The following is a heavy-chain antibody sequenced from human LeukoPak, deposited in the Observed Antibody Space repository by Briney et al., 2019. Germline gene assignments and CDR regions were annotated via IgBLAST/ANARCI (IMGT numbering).Heavy chain of an antibody. V-gene: IGHV3-30*09. Sequence: PGGSLRLSCAASGFTFSLYPVHWVRQAPGKGLEWVAVISFDGSDKYYADSVKGRFAISRDNSKNTLYLQLASLRAEDTAVYYCARWPDSTTLDYWGQGTLVTVSS. J-gene: IGHJ4*02. CDR2: ISFDGSDK. D-gene: IGHD1-1*01. CDR3: ARWPDSTTLDY. CDR1: GFTFSLYP.